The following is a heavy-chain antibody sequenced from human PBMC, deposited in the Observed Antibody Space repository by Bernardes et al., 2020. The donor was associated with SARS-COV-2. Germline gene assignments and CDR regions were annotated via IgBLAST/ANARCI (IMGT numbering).Heavy chain of an antibody. CDR2: LNPYSGHT. CDR3: ATSLNYGVLFQH. Sequence: ASVKVSCKASGYSFTAYDIDWVRQAPGQGLEWMGCLNPYSGHTGYPQKFQGRVTVTRNTPVNTAYLELNSLTSEDTAMYYCATSLNYGVLFQHWGQGTLVSVSS. CDR1: GYSFTAYD. V-gene: IGHV1-8*01. J-gene: IGHJ1*01. D-gene: IGHD4-17*01.